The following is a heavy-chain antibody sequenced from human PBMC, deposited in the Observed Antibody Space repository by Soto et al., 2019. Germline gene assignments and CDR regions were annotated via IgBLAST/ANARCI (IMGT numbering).Heavy chain of an antibody. CDR3: ARVGQWLATDY. D-gene: IGHD6-19*01. J-gene: IGHJ4*02. CDR1: GYSFTGYY. Sequence: QVPLVQSGAEVKKPGASVKVSCTASGYSFTGYYVHWVRQAPGQGLEWMGWINPNSGITNYAQNFQGRVTMTRDMAISTVYMELSRLRSDDTAVYYCARVGQWLATDYWGQGTLVTVSS. V-gene: IGHV1-2*02. CDR2: INPNSGIT.